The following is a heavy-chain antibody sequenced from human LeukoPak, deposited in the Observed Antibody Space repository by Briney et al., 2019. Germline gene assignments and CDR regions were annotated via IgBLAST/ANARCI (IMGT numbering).Heavy chain of an antibody. CDR3: ALLVVVPAAFDY. J-gene: IGHJ4*02. CDR2: IYYSGST. Sequence: ASQTLSLICTVSGGSISSGGYYWSWIRQHPGKGLEWIGYIYYSGSTYYNPSLKSRVTISVDTSKNQFSLKLSSVTAADTAVYYCALLVVVPAAFDYWGQGTLVTVSS. D-gene: IGHD2-2*01. CDR1: GGSISSGGYY. V-gene: IGHV4-31*03.